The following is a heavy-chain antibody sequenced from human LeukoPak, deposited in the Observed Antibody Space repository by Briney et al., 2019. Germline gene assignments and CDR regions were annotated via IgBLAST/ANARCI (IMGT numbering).Heavy chain of an antibody. V-gene: IGHV4-59*02. D-gene: IGHD5-24*01. J-gene: IGHJ2*01. CDR1: GASVSSYS. CDR3: ARDQDMVTIRYFDV. Sequence: SETLSLTCTVSGASVSSYSWTWIRQPPGKGLEYIGYIYYSGSTNYNPSLKSRVTISVDTSKNQFSLKLSSVTAADTAVYYCARDQDMVTIRYFDVWGRGTLVTVSS. CDR2: IYYSGST.